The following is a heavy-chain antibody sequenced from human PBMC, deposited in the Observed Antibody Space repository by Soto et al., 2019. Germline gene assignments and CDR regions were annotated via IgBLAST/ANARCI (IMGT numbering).Heavy chain of an antibody. CDR2: SYYSGST. CDR3: ARVKTYGMDV. V-gene: IGHV4-30-4*01. Sequence: SETLSLTCTVSGGSISSGDNYWSWIRQPPGKGLEWIGYSYYSGSTYYNPSLKSRVTISVDTSKSQFSLKLSSVTAADTAVYYCARVKTYGMDVWGQGTTVTVS. CDR1: GGSISSGDNY. J-gene: IGHJ6*02.